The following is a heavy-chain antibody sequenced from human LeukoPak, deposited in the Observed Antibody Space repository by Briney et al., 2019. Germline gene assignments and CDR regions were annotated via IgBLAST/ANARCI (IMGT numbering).Heavy chain of an antibody. CDR3: ARGRVNGRYCGGDCYYY. Sequence: GGSLRLSCAASGFTFSSYTMNWVRQAPGKGLEWVSSISSTSSYIYYADSVKGRFTISRDNAKNSLYLQINSLRAEDTAVYYCARGRVNGRYCGGDCYYYWGQGTLVTVSS. CDR1: GFTFSSYT. V-gene: IGHV3-21*01. D-gene: IGHD2-21*02. J-gene: IGHJ4*02. CDR2: ISSTSSYI.